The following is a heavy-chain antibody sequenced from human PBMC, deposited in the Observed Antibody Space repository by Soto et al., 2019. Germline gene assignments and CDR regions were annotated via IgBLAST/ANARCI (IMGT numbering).Heavy chain of an antibody. Sequence: GGSMRLSCAASAFRVTANSMSWVRPAPGKGLEWVSVMHSDVTTYYADSVKGRFIISRDNSKNTLYLQMSNLRGEDTARYFCARQLSGSWYNWFDPWGQGTLVTVSS. J-gene: IGHJ5*02. CDR2: MHSDVTT. V-gene: IGHV3-53*01. CDR1: AFRVTANS. CDR3: ARQLSGSWYNWFDP. D-gene: IGHD6-13*01.